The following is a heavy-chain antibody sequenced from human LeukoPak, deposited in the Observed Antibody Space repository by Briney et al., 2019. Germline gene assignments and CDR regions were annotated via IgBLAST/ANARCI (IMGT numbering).Heavy chain of an antibody. Sequence: GGSLRLSCAASGFTFSSYSMNWVRQAPGKGLEWVSYISSSSSTIYYADSVKGRFTISRDNSKNTLYLQMNSLRAEDTAVYYCAKDDSGWFDYWGQGTLVTVSS. D-gene: IGHD6-19*01. CDR3: AKDDSGWFDY. V-gene: IGHV3-48*01. CDR1: GFTFSSYS. J-gene: IGHJ4*02. CDR2: ISSSSSTI.